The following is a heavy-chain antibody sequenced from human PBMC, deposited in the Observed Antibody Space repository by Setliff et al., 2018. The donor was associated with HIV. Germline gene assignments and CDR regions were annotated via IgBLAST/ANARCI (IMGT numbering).Heavy chain of an antibody. J-gene: IGHJ3*01. Sequence: GESLKISCKGSGYRFTNYWIGWVRQMPGKGLEWMGIINPGDFDIRYSPSFQGQVTISADESISTAYLQWRSLKASDTAMYYCARRYKYYYATTGCTFDLWGQGTMVTVS. CDR1: GYRFTNYW. V-gene: IGHV5-51*01. CDR3: ARRYKYYYATTGCTFDL. D-gene: IGHD3-10*01. CDR2: INPGDFDI.